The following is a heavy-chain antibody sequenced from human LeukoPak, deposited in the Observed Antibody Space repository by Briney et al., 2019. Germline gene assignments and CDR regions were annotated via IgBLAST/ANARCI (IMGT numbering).Heavy chain of an antibody. CDR1: GFLLRTYA. CDR3: AREGIMDTRSLDQ. Sequence: GGSLRLSCVASGFLLRTYAMTWVRQAPGRGLEWISVISGGGGDGLTSYDDSVKGRFTVSRDNSKNTVYLEMNSLRVEDTAVYYCAREGIMDTRSLDQWGQGTLVTVSS. V-gene: IGHV3-23*01. J-gene: IGHJ4*02. CDR2: ISGGGGDGLT. D-gene: IGHD1-14*01.